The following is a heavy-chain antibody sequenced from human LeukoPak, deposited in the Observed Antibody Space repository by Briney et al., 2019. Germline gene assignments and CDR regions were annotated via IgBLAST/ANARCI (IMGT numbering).Heavy chain of an antibody. Sequence: SETLSLTCAVYSGSFSGYHWSWIRQPPGKGLEWIGEISHRGSTNYNPSLKSRVTISVDTSKNQFSLKLSSVTAADTAVYYCARGVVAAGGNDFDYWGQGTLVTVSS. CDR3: ARGVVAAGGNDFDY. D-gene: IGHD6-13*01. V-gene: IGHV4-34*01. CDR1: SGSFSGYH. CDR2: ISHRGST. J-gene: IGHJ4*02.